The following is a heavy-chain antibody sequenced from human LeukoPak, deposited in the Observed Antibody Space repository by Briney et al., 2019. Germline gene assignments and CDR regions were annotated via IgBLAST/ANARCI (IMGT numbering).Heavy chain of an antibody. CDR3: ARERSNYGDYGDAFDI. CDR2: IYYSGST. Sequence: SETLSLTCTVSGGSISSYYWSWLRQPPGKGLEWIGYIYYSGSTNYNPSLKSRVTISVDTSKNQFSLKLSSVTAADTAVYYCARERSNYGDYGDAFDIWGQGTMVTVSS. V-gene: IGHV4-59*01. CDR1: GGSISSYY. D-gene: IGHD4-17*01. J-gene: IGHJ3*02.